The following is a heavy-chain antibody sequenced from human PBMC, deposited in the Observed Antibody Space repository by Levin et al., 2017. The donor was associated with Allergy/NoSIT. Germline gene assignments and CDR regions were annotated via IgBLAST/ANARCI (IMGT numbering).Heavy chain of an antibody. Sequence: SETLSLTCTVSGGSISSYYWSWIRQPPGKGLEWIGYIYYSGSTNYNPSLKSRVTISVDTSKNQFSLKLSSVTAADTAVYYCARDTFIAVAGLDYYYGMDVWGQGTTVTVSS. CDR3: ARDTFIAVAGLDYYYGMDV. V-gene: IGHV4-59*01. D-gene: IGHD6-19*01. CDR2: IYYSGST. J-gene: IGHJ6*02. CDR1: GGSISSYY.